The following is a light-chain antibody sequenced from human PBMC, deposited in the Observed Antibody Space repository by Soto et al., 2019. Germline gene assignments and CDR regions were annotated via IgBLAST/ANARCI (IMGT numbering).Light chain of an antibody. V-gene: IGKV1-27*01. CDR2: AAS. CDR3: QKYSSVPV. J-gene: IGKJ3*01. Sequence: DIQMTQSPTSLSASVGDRVTITCRASQGIRNFVAWYQQKPGKAPKLLIYAASTLQSGVPSRFSGSGSGTDFTLTITSLQPEDVATYSCQKYSSVPVFGPGTKGEIK. CDR1: QGIRNF.